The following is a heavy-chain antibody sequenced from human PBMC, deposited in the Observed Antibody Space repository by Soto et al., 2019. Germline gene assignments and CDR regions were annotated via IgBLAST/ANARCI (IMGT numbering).Heavy chain of an antibody. CDR3: AGDPGTRNRFLRNAFDI. CDR2: ISSSSSYI. V-gene: IGHV3-21*01. J-gene: IGHJ3*02. Sequence: EVQLMESGGGLVKPGGSLRLSCAASGFTFSSYSMTWVRQAPGKGLEWVSSISSSSSYIYYADSVKGRFTISRDNAKNSLYLQMNSLRAEDTAVYYCAGDPGTRNRFLRNAFDIWGQGTMVTVSS. D-gene: IGHD3-10*01. CDR1: GFTFSSYS.